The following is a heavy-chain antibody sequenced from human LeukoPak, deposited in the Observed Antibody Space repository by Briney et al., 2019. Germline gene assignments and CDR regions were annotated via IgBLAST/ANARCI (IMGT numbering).Heavy chain of an antibody. J-gene: IGHJ6*04. CDR2: ISYDGSNK. Sequence: GGSLRLSCAASGFTFSSYAMHWVRQAPGKGLEWVAVISYDGSNKYYADSVKGRFTISRDNSKNTLYLQMNSLRAEDTAVYYCAELGITMIGGVWGKGTTVTVSS. CDR1: GFTFSSYA. D-gene: IGHD3-10*02. CDR3: AELGITMIGGV. V-gene: IGHV3-30*04.